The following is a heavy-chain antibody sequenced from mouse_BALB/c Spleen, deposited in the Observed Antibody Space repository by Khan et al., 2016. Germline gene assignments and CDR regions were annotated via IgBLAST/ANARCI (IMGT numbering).Heavy chain of an antibody. D-gene: IGHD2-1*01. V-gene: IGHV9-3*02. Sequence: QIQLVQSGPELKKPGETVKISCKASGYTFTNYGMYWVKQAPGKGLKWMGWINTNTGEPTYAEEFKGRFAISLETSASTAYLQINNLKNEDTATCFCSSWGNYYFDYWGQGTTLTVSS. J-gene: IGHJ2*01. CDR3: SSWGNYYFDY. CDR1: GYTFTNYG. CDR2: INTNTGEP.